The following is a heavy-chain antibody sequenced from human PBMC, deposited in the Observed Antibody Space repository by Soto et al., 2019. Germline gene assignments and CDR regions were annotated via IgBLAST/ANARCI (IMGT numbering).Heavy chain of an antibody. CDR3: SGNFDF. Sequence: QVQVVESGGGVVQPGRSLRLSCAASGFTFSNYGMHWVRQAPGKGLGWLAVIWHDGSNSYYADSVKGRFTISRDNSKNMLYLEMDSLRVEDTAVYYCSGNFDFWGQGTLVTVSS. CDR1: GFTFSNYG. D-gene: IGHD1-26*01. CDR2: IWHDGSNS. V-gene: IGHV3-33*01. J-gene: IGHJ4*02.